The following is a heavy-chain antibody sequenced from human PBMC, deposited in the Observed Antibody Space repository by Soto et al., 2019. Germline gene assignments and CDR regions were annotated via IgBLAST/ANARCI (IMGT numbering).Heavy chain of an antibody. Sequence: SETLSLTCSVCGGWISSSSYYGGWIRKPPWKGLELILTIYYSGSTYYNPSLKSRVTISVDTSKNQFSLKLSSVTAAETAVYYCASHREQWPTPSRTTSYYNYYGMDVWRQGTTVTVSS. D-gene: IGHD6-19*01. CDR1: GGWISSSSYY. V-gene: IGHV4-39*01. J-gene: IGHJ6*02. CDR3: ASHREQWPTPSRTTSYYNYYGMDV. CDR2: IYYSGST.